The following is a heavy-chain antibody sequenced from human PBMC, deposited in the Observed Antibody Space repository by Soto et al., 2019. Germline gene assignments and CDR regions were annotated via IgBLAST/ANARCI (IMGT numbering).Heavy chain of an antibody. CDR2: IYRGDSET. D-gene: IGHD3-10*01. Sequence: PGESLKISCKGSGYIFTNYWIGWVRQMPGKGLEWMGIIYRGDSETRYSPSFQGQVTMSADKSISTAYLQWSSLKASDSAMYYCARKYYYRAGTLDYWGQGTLVTVS. V-gene: IGHV5-51*01. J-gene: IGHJ4*02. CDR3: ARKYYYRAGTLDY. CDR1: GYIFTNYW.